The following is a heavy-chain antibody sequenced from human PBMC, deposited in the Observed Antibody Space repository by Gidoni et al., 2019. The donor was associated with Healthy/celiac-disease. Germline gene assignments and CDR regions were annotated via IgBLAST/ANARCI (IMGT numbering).Heavy chain of an antibody. J-gene: IGHJ6*02. D-gene: IGHD6-19*01. V-gene: IGHV3-48*02. CDR3: ARDLFWGYSSGWYFSYGMDV. CDR2: ISSSSSTI. CDR1: GFTFSSYS. Sequence: EVQLVESGGGLVQPGGSLRLSCAASGFTFSSYSMNWVRQAPGKGLEWVSYISSSSSTIYYADSVKGRFTISRDNAKNSLYLQMNSLRDEDTAVYYCARDLFWGYSSGWYFSYGMDVWGQGTTVTVSS.